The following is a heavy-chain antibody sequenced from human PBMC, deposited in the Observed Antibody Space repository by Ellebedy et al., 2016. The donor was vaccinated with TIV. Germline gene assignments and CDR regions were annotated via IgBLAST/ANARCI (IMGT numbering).Heavy chain of an antibody. V-gene: IGHV3-73*01. CDR3: NGTQHLLRDYYYMDV. CDR2: IRSKPHNYAT. Sequence: GESLKISCAASGFTFSGSAIHWVRQASGKGLEWVGRIRSKPHNYATTYAESVKGRFTISRDESKNMAYLQMTSRTTEDTAVYYCNGTQHLLRDYYYMDVWGKGTTVTVSS. J-gene: IGHJ6*03. CDR1: GFTFSGSA. D-gene: IGHD6-13*01.